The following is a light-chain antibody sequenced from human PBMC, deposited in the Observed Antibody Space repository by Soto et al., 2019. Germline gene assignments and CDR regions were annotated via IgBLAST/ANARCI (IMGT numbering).Light chain of an antibody. CDR1: QSIANF. V-gene: IGKV1-39*01. CDR3: QQSYSFPRT. CDR2: GTS. Sequence: DIQMTQAPSSVSGSVGDRVSITGRASQSIANFLNWYQQKPGKAPKLVIYGTSTLQSGVPSRFSGSGSGTDFTLTISSLQPEDFATYYCQQSYSFPRTFGQGTKVDIK. J-gene: IGKJ1*01.